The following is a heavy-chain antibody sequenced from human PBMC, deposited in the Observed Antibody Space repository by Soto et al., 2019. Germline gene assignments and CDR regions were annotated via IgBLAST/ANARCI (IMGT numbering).Heavy chain of an antibody. CDR3: ARDKLTGLFDY. CDR2: INHSGST. J-gene: IGHJ4*02. Sequence: SETLSLTCAVYGGSFSGYYWTWIRQPPGTGLEWIGEINHSGSTNYNPSLKSRVTISVDTSKNQFSLKLTSVTAADTAVYYCARDKLTGLFDYWGLGTLVTVYS. D-gene: IGHD2-8*02. CDR1: GGSFSGYY. V-gene: IGHV4-34*01.